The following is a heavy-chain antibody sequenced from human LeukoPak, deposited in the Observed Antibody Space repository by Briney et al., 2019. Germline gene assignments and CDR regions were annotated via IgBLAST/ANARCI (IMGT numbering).Heavy chain of an antibody. V-gene: IGHV3-30*18. J-gene: IGHJ4*02. CDR2: ISYDGSNK. CDR3: AKEEDYGDYTDY. D-gene: IGHD4-17*01. CDR1: GFTFSSYG. Sequence: GGSLRLSCAASGFTFSSYGMHWVRQAPGKGLEWVAVISYDGSNKYYADSVKGRFTISRDNSKNTLYLQMNSLRAEGTAVYYCAKEEDYGDYTDYWGQGTLVTVSS.